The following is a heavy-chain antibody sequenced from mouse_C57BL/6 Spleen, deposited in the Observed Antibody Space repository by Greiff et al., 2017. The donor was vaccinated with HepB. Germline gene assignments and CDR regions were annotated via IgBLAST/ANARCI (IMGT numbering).Heavy chain of an antibody. V-gene: IGHV10-3*01. J-gene: IGHJ4*01. CDR3: VRDQGGHSSMDY. CDR1: GFTFNTYA. Sequence: EVQVVESGGGLVQPKGSLKLSCAASGFTFNTYAMHWVRQAPGKGLEWVARIRSKSSNYATYYADSVKDRFTISRDDSQSMLYLQMNNLKTEDTAMYYCVRDQGGHSSMDYWGQGTSVTVSS. CDR2: IRSKSSNYAT. D-gene: IGHD3-1*01.